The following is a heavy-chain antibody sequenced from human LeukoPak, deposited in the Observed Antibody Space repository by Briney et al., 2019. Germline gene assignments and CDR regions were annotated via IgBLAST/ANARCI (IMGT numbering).Heavy chain of an antibody. V-gene: IGHV4-59*01. J-gene: IGHJ5*02. Sequence: SETLALTCTVSGGSISGSYWSWIRQPPGKELEGLGQIDYSGSTTYSPSLKSRVTLSVDTSKNQISLKPTYVTAADTAMYYGARFGKLYFWDTWGQGTLVTVSS. CDR1: GGSISGSY. CDR3: ARFGKLYFWDT. CDR2: IDYSGST. D-gene: IGHD3-10*01.